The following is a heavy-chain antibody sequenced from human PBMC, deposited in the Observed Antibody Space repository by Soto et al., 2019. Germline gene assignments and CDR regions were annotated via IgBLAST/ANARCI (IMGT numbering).Heavy chain of an antibody. V-gene: IGHV1-69*01. Sequence: QVQLVQSGAEVKKPGSSVKVSCKASGGTFSSYAISWVRQAPGQGLEWMEGIIPIFGTANYAQKFQGRVTITADESTSTAYMELSSLRSEDTAVYYCARAPAYYDSSGYYPFDYWGQGTLVTVSS. CDR2: IIPIFGTA. CDR1: GGTFSSYA. CDR3: ARAPAYYDSSGYYPFDY. J-gene: IGHJ4*02. D-gene: IGHD3-22*01.